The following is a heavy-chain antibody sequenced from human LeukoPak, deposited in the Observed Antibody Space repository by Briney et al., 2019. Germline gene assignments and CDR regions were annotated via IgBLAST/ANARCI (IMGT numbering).Heavy chain of an antibody. Sequence: GGSLRLSCTASGFTFSSYAMRWVRQAPGKGLGWVSAISGSGGSTYYADSVKGRFTISRDNSKNTLYLQMNSLRAEDTAVYYCAREGSRPDYWGQGTLVTVSS. CDR3: AREGSRPDY. CDR2: ISGSGGST. J-gene: IGHJ4*02. CDR1: GFTFSSYA. V-gene: IGHV3-23*01.